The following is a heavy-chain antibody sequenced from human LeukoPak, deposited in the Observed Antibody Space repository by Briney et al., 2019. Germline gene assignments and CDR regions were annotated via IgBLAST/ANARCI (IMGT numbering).Heavy chain of an antibody. Sequence: GGSLRLSCAASGFTFSSYWMHWVRHAPGKGLVWVSRINSDGSSTTYADSVKGRFTISRDNAKNMVYLQMNSLRAEDTAVYYCVRASDVVATADWGQGTTVTVSS. CDR1: GFTFSSYW. CDR3: VRASDVVATAD. D-gene: IGHD5-12*01. CDR2: INSDGSST. J-gene: IGHJ6*02. V-gene: IGHV3-74*03.